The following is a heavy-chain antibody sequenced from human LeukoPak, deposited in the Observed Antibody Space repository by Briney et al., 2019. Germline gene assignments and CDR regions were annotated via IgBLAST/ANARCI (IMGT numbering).Heavy chain of an antibody. CDR1: GFTFSSHW. Sequence: GGSLRLSCAASGFTFSSHWMSWVRQAPGKGLEWVANMNEGGSEKYYVDSVKGRFTISRDNAKNSLYLQMNSLRAEDTAVYYCARDSGSYWGGYYFDYWGQGTLVTVSS. CDR3: ARDSGSYWGGYYFDY. D-gene: IGHD1-26*01. V-gene: IGHV3-7*03. J-gene: IGHJ4*02. CDR2: MNEGGSEK.